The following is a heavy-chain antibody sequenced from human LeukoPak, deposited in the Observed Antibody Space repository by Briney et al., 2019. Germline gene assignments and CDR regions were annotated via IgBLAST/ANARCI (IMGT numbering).Heavy chain of an antibody. D-gene: IGHD5-24*01. CDR2: IKQDGSKK. CDR3: TRVGYIDEGIDY. J-gene: IGHJ4*02. CDR1: GFPFSSYW. Sequence: GGSLRLSCVASGFPFSSYWMTWVRQAPGKGLEWVANIKQDGSKKSYMDSVKGRFTISRDNAKNSLYLQMNSLRAEDTAIYYCTRVGYIDEGIDYWGQGTLVTVSS. V-gene: IGHV3-7*04.